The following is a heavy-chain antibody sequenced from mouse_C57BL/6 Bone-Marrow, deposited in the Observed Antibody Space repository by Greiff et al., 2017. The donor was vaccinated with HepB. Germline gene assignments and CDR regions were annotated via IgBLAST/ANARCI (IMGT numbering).Heavy chain of an antibody. CDR1: GFNIKDDY. V-gene: IGHV14-4*01. CDR2: IDPENGDT. D-gene: IGHD1-1*01. J-gene: IGHJ2*01. CDR3: TTYYYGSSPDY. Sequence: VQLQQSGAELVRPGASVKLSCTASGFNIKDDYMHWVKQRPEQGLEWIGWIDPENGDTEYASKFQGKATITADTSSNTAYLQLSSLPSEDTAVYYCTTYYYGSSPDYWGQGTTLTVSS.